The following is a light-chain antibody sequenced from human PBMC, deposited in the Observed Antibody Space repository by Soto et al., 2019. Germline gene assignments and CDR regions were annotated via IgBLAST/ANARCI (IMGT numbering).Light chain of an antibody. J-gene: IGKJ4*01. CDR3: QQYDSNALT. CDR2: WAS. V-gene: IGKV4-1*01. CDR1: QSVLYSSNNKNY. Sequence: DIVMTQSPDSLAVSLGERATINCKSSQSVLYSSNNKNYLAWYQQKPGQPPKLLIYWASTRKSGVPDRFSGSGSGTDFTLTISSLQAEDVAVYYCQQYDSNALTFGGGTKGEIK.